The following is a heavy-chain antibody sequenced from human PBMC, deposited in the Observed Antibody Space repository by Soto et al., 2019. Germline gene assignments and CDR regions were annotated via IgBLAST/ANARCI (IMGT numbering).Heavy chain of an antibody. Sequence: GGSLRLSCAASGFTFSSYGMHWVRQAPGKGLEWVAVISYDGSNKYYADSVKGRFTISRDNSKNTLYLQMNSLRAEDTAVYYCRFLEWLVEYGMDVWGQGTTVTVSS. J-gene: IGHJ6*02. CDR1: GFTFSSYG. CDR3: RFLEWLVEYGMDV. D-gene: IGHD3-3*01. V-gene: IGHV3-30*03. CDR2: ISYDGSNK.